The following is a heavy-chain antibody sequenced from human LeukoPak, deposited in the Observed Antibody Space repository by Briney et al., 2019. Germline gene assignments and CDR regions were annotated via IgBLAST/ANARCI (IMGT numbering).Heavy chain of an antibody. CDR1: GFTFDDYA. J-gene: IGHJ6*03. CDR3: AKEAFLDSPNRPMDV. V-gene: IGHV3-43D*04. D-gene: IGHD3-3*02. Sequence: EGSLRLSCAASGFTFDDYAKHWVRQAPGKGLEWLSLISWDGGSTYYADSVKGRFTISRDNSKNSLYLQMNSLRAVDTALYYCAKEAFLDSPNRPMDVWGKGTTVTVSS. CDR2: ISWDGGST.